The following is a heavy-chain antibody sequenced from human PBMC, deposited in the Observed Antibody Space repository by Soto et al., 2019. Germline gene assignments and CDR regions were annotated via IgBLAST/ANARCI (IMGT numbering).Heavy chain of an antibody. CDR2: ISGSGGST. CDR3: AKKVAYCGGDCYSPFDY. D-gene: IGHD2-21*02. J-gene: IGHJ4*02. CDR1: GFTFSSYA. V-gene: IGHV3-23*01. Sequence: GSLRLSCAASGFTFSSYAMSWVRQAPGKGLEWVSAISGSGGSTYYADSVKGRFTISRDNSKNTLYLQMNSLRAEDTAVYYCAKKVAYCGGDCYSPFDYWGQGTLVTVSS.